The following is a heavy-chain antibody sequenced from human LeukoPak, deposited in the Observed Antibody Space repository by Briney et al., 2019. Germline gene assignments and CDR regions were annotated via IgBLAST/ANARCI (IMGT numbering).Heavy chain of an antibody. CDR1: GASITTYY. CDR2: MYISGET. J-gene: IGHJ4*02. D-gene: IGHD3-22*01. CDR3: ATGSSGYYYSFDY. Sequence: SETLSLTCTVSGASITTYYWSWIRQPAGKGLEWIGRMYISGETNYNPSLKSRVTVSLDTSKNQFSLRLNSVTAADTAVYYCATGSSGYYYSFDYWGQGTLVTVSS. V-gene: IGHV4-4*07.